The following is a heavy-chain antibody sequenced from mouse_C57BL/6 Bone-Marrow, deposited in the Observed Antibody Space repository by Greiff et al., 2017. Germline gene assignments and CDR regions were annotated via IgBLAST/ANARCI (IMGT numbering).Heavy chain of an antibody. CDR1: GFTFSDYG. V-gene: IGHV5-17*01. D-gene: IGHD1-1*01. CDR2: ISSGSSTI. J-gene: IGHJ1*03. Sequence: EVQLQESGGGLVKPGGSLKLSCAASGFTFSDYGMHWVRQAPEKGLEWVAYISSGSSTIYYADTVKGRFTISRDNAKNTLFLQMTSLRSEDTAMYYCARLLLRPYWYFDVWGTGTTVTVSS. CDR3: ARLLLRPYWYFDV.